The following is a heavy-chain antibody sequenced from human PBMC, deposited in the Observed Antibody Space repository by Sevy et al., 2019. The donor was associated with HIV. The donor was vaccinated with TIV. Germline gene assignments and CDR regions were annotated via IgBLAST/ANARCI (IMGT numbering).Heavy chain of an antibody. CDR3: TTDFREMATIAFDY. J-gene: IGHJ4*02. CDR1: GFTFSNAW. Sequence: GGSLRLSCAASGFTFSNAWMSWVRQAPGKGLEWVGRIKSKTDGGTTDYAAPVKGRFNISRDDSKNTLYLQMNSLKTEDTAVYYCTTDFREMATIAFDYWGQGTLVTVSS. CDR2: IKSKTDGGTT. D-gene: IGHD5-12*01. V-gene: IGHV3-15*01.